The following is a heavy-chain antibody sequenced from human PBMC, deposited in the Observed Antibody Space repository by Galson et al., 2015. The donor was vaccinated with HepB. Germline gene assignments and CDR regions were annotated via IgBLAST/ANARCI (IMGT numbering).Heavy chain of an antibody. CDR3: ARDRDIVVVVVPSYYYYGMDV. V-gene: IGHV3-21*01. CDR1: GFTFSSYS. CDR2: ISSSSSYI. Sequence: SLRLSCAASGFTFSSYSMNWVRQAPGKGLEWVSSISSSSSYIYYADSVKGRFTISRDNAKNSLYLQMNSLRAEDTAVYYCARDRDIVVVVVPSYYYYGMDVWGQGTTVTVSS. J-gene: IGHJ6*02. D-gene: IGHD2-15*01.